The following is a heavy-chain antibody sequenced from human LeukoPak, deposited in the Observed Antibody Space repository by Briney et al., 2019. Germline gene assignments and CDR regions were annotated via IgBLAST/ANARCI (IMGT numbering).Heavy chain of an antibody. CDR3: ARVLRHSSSGFDY. J-gene: IGHJ4*02. Sequence: SGGCLRLSCAASGFTSSSYGMAWVRQAPGKRLGWGSAISGSDGSTYYADSVKGRFTISRENAKNSLYLQMNSLRAEDMAVYYCARVLRHSSSGFDYWGQGTLVTVSS. CDR1: GFTSSSYG. CDR2: ISGSDGST. V-gene: IGHV3-21*01. D-gene: IGHD6-13*01.